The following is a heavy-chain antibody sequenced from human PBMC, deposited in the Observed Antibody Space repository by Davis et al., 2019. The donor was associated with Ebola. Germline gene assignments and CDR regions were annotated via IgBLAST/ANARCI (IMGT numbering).Heavy chain of an antibody. CDR1: GGSISSGGYY. CDR3: AIYRIVVVPAATHTNNWFDP. Sequence: PSETLSLTCTVSGGSISSGGYYWSWIRQHPGKGLEWIGYIYYSGSTYYNPSLKSRVTISVDTSKNQFSLKLSSVTAADTAVYYCAIYRIVVVPAATHTNNWFDPWGQGTLVTVSS. J-gene: IGHJ5*02. CDR2: IYYSGST. V-gene: IGHV4-31*03. D-gene: IGHD2-2*01.